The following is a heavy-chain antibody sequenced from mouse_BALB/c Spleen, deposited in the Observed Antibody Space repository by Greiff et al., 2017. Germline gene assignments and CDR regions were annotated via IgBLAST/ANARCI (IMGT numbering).Heavy chain of an antibody. Sequence: EVKLQESGPGLVKPSQSLSLTCTVTGYSITSDYAWNWIRQFPGNKLEWMGYISYSGSTSYNPSLKSRISITRDTSKNQFFLQLNSVTTEDTATYYCASYYYGSSLDYWGQGTTLTVSS. J-gene: IGHJ2*01. CDR1: GYSITSDYA. D-gene: IGHD1-1*01. CDR3: ASYYYGSSLDY. CDR2: ISYSGST. V-gene: IGHV3-2*02.